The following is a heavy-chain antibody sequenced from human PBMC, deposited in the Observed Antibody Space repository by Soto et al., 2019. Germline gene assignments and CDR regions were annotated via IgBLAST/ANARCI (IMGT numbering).Heavy chain of an antibody. J-gene: IGHJ6*02. D-gene: IGHD1-20*01. CDR1: GGSISSGGYY. Sequence: SETLSLTCTVSGGSISSGGYYWSWIRQHPGKGLEWIGYIYYSGSTYYNPSLKSRVTISVDTSKNQFSLKLSSVTAADTAVYYCARAANWNDVEDYYYGMDVWGQGTTVTVSS. V-gene: IGHV4-31*03. CDR2: IYYSGST. CDR3: ARAANWNDVEDYYYGMDV.